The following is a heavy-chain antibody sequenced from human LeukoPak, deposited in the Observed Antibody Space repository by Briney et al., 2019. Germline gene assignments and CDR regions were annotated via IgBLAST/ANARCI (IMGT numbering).Heavy chain of an antibody. CDR2: IRYDGRIK. V-gene: IGHV3-33*08. D-gene: IGHD5/OR15-5a*01. CDR1: GFTFRNTW. Sequence: QTGGSLRLSCAGSGFTFRNTWMTWVRQAPGKGLEWVAVIRYDGRIKYHADTVKGRFTISRDNSKNTLYLQMNSLRAEDTAVYYCARARSNVFDIWGQGTLVTVSS. J-gene: IGHJ3*02. CDR3: ARARSNVFDI.